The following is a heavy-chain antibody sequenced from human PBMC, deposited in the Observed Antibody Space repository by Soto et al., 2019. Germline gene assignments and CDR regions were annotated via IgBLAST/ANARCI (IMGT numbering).Heavy chain of an antibody. CDR3: ARDSDYCTGGSCYGNFDF. D-gene: IGHD2-15*01. Sequence: SETLSLTFTVSGGSISSGTYYWTWVRQRPGEGLEWIGFISHSGRTYYNPSLKSRAAISVDTSENQFSLRLSSVTAADTAVYFCARDSDYCTGGSCYGNFDFWGQGTLVTVSS. V-gene: IGHV4-31*03. J-gene: IGHJ4*02. CDR2: ISHSGRT. CDR1: GGSISSGTYY.